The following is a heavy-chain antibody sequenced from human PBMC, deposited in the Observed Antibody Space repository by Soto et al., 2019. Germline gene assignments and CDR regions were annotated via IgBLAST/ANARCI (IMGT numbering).Heavy chain of an antibody. D-gene: IGHD2-2*02. CDR3: ARDTLVVQAAISWFYYYYGMDV. V-gene: IGHV4-59*01. Sequence: SETLSLTCTVSGGSISSYDWSWILQPTGKGLEWVGYIYYSGSTNYNPSLKSRVTISVDTSKNQFSLKLSSVTAADTAVYYCARDTLVVQAAISWFYYYYGMDVWGQGTTVTVSS. J-gene: IGHJ6*02. CDR2: IYYSGST. CDR1: GGSISSYD.